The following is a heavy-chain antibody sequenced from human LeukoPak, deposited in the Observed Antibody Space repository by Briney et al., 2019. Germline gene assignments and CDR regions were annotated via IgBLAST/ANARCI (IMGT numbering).Heavy chain of an antibody. CDR1: GFTFSSYL. CDR3: ARATYYHDSSNSAGAFDI. CDR2: IKHDGSDK. V-gene: IGHV3-7*04. D-gene: IGHD3-22*01. Sequence: GGSLRLSCAASGFTFSSYLMNWVRQAPGKGLEWVAYIKHDGSDKKYVDSVKGRFTISRDNAENSLFLQMDNLRAEDTAVYYCARATYYHDSSNSAGAFDIWGQGTMVTVSS. J-gene: IGHJ3*02.